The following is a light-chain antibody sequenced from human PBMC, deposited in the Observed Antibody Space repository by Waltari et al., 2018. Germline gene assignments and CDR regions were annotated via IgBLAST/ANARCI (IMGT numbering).Light chain of an antibody. CDR1: QSISGW. CDR2: NAS. J-gene: IGKJ1*01. V-gene: IGKV1-5*03. CDR3: QQYDTFMWT. Sequence: DIQMTQSPSTLSASVGDRVTNTCRASQSISGWLAWYQKKPGKAPKLLIYNASTLESGVPSRFSGSGSGTEFTLTINSLQPDDFATYYCQQYDTFMWTFGQGTKVDI.